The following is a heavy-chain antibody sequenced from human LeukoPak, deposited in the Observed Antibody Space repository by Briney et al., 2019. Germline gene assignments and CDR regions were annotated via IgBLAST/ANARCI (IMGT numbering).Heavy chain of an antibody. Sequence: SVKVSCKASGGTFSSYAISWVRQAPGQGLEWMGRIIPILGIANYAQKFQGRVTITADKSTSTAYMELSSLRSEDTAVYYCARQYSSSWRLEYFQHWGQGTLVTVSS. D-gene: IGHD6-13*01. CDR2: IIPILGIA. V-gene: IGHV1-69*04. J-gene: IGHJ1*01. CDR3: ARQYSSSWRLEYFQH. CDR1: GGTFSSYA.